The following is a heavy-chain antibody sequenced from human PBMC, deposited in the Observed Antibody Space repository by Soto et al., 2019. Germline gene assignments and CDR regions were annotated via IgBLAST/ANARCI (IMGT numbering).Heavy chain of an antibody. CDR3: TTKPIYGDSAFYFDY. V-gene: IGHV3-15*07. CDR2: IISKTDGGTT. D-gene: IGHD4-17*01. Sequence: EVQLMESGGGLVEPGGSLRLSCAASGFTFSNAWMNWVRQAPGKGLEWVGRIISKTDGGTTEYAAPVKGRFTISRDDSKNTVNLQMNSLKTEDTAVYYCTTKPIYGDSAFYFDYWGQGTLVTVSS. J-gene: IGHJ4*02. CDR1: GFTFSNAW.